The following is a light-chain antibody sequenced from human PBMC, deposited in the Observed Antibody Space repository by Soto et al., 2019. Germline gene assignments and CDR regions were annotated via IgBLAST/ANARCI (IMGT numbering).Light chain of an antibody. CDR1: QSISTH. V-gene: IGKV3-15*01. Sequence: EIVLTQSPATLSVSPGERATLSCRASQSISTHLAWYQQKPGQGPGLLIYAASTRATGIPARFSGSGSGTEFTLTISSLQSEDFEVYYCQQYDNWPRTFGQGTKVEIK. J-gene: IGKJ1*01. CDR2: AAS. CDR3: QQYDNWPRT.